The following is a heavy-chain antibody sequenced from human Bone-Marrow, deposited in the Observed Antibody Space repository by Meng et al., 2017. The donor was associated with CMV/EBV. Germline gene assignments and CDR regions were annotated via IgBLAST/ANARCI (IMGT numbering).Heavy chain of an antibody. CDR1: GFTFSSYR. D-gene: IGHD3-16*01. CDR2: ISGSSSYI. Sequence: GESLKISCAASGFTFSSYRMNWVRQAPGKGLEWVSSISGSSSYIYYADSVKGRFTIARDNAKNSLYLQMNSLRAEDTAVYYCARLWGTAFDYWGQGTLVTVSS. CDR3: ARLWGTAFDY. J-gene: IGHJ4*02. V-gene: IGHV3-21*01.